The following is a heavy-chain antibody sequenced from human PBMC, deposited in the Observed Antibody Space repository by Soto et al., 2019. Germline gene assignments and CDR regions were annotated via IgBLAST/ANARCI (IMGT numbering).Heavy chain of an antibody. CDR1: GGSISSGGYS. J-gene: IGHJ4*02. D-gene: IGHD3-22*01. Sequence: QLQLQESGSGLVKPSQTLSLTCAVSGGSISSGGYSWSWIRQPPGKGLEWIGYIYHSGSTYYNPSLKSRVTISVERSKNQFSLKLSSVTAADTAVYYCARGDASSGYYYGASFDYWGQGTLVTVSS. V-gene: IGHV4-30-2*01. CDR2: IYHSGST. CDR3: ARGDASSGYYYGASFDY.